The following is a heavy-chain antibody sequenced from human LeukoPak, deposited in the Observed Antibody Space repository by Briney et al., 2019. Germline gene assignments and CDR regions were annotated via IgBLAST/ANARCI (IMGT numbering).Heavy chain of an antibody. V-gene: IGHV3-7*01. D-gene: IGHD3-10*01. Sequence: GKSLRLSREASGFTFSSSWMSWVRQGPGKGLEWVASINPDTSEIHYVDAVRGRFTISRDNAKNSLYLQMSSLTADDTALYYCVRSHHPGGWFDPWGQGTLVTVSS. CDR1: GFTFSSSW. CDR2: INPDTSEI. J-gene: IGHJ5*02. CDR3: VRSHHPGGWFDP.